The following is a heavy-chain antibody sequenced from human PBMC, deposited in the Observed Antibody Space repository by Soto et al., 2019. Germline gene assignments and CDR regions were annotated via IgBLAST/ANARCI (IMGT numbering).Heavy chain of an antibody. CDR2: ISSSSSYI. Sequence: EVQLVESGGGLVKPGGSLRLSCAASGFTFSNYGMKWARQAPGKGLEWVSSISSSSSYIYYADSLKGRFTVSRDNAKNSLYLQMNSLGADDTAVYYCAREGDYYFYMDVWGKGTTVTVSS. CDR1: GFTFSNYG. J-gene: IGHJ6*03. CDR3: AREGDYYFYMDV. V-gene: IGHV3-21*01. D-gene: IGHD1-26*01.